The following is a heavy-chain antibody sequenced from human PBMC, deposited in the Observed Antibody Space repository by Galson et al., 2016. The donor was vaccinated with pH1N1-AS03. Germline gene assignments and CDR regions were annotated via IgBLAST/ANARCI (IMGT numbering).Heavy chain of an antibody. D-gene: IGHD5-12*01. Sequence: PALVKPTQTLTLTCTFSGFSLSTSGEGVGWIRQPPGKALEWLTLIHWDDDKRYSPSLRTRLTITKDTPKNQVVLTMTNMDPVDTATYFCVHRRRTITVASVFDYWGQGVQVTVSS. CDR1: GFSLSTSGEG. J-gene: IGHJ4*02. CDR2: IHWDDDK. CDR3: VHRRRTITVASVFDY. V-gene: IGHV2-5*02.